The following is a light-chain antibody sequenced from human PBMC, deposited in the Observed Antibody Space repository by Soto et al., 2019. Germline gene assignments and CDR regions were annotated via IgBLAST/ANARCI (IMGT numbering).Light chain of an antibody. CDR3: QQLDSSPHP. V-gene: IGKV1-9*01. J-gene: IGKJ2*01. Sequence: DIQLTQSPSFLSASVGDRVTITCRASQGISSHLVWYQQKPGKAPQLLIYAASTLQSGVPARFSGSGSGTQFTLTISSLQPEDFAVYYCQQLDSSPHPFG. CDR1: QGISSH. CDR2: AAS.